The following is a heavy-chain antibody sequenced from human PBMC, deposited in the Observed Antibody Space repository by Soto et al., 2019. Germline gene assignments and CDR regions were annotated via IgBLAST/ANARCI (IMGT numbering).Heavy chain of an antibody. V-gene: IGHV1-46*01. CDR2: INPSGGST. D-gene: IGHD6-13*01. Sequence: ASVKVSCKASGYTFTSYYMHWVRQAPGQGLEWMGIINPSGGSTSYAQKFQGRVTMTRDTSTSTVYMELSSLRSEDTAVYYCARRRRRDSWYVDNWFDPWGQGTLVTVSS. J-gene: IGHJ5*02. CDR3: ARRRRRDSWYVDNWFDP. CDR1: GYTFTSYY.